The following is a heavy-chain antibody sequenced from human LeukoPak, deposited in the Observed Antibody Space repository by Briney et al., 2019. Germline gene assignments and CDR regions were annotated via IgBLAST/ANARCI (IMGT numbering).Heavy chain of an antibody. J-gene: IGHJ6*02. CDR3: ARELGYSIPRYYGMDV. D-gene: IGHD6-13*01. CDR2: INTDGSST. Sequence: PGGSLRLSCAASGFTLSSYWMHWVRQAPGKGLVWVSRINTDGSSTSYADSVKGRFTISRDNAKNTLYLQMNSLRAEDTAVYYCARELGYSIPRYYGMDVWGQGTTVTVSS. V-gene: IGHV3-74*01. CDR1: GFTLSSYW.